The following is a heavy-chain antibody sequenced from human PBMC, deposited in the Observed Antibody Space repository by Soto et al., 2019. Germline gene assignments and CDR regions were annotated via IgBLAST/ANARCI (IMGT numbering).Heavy chain of an antibody. V-gene: IGHV3-23*01. J-gene: IGHJ4*02. Sequence: LRLSCAASGFTFSSYAMNWVRQAPGKGLEWVSVISGSGGSTDYADSVKGRFSISRNNPKNTLYLQMNSLKTEDTAVYYCVRATYFSDSSGYTRCFDYWGQGTLVTVSS. CDR3: VRATYFSDSSGYTRCFDY. CDR2: ISGSGGST. D-gene: IGHD3-22*01. CDR1: GFTFSSYA.